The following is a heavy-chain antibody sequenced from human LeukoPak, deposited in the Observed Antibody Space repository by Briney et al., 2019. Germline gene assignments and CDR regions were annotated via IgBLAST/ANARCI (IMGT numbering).Heavy chain of an antibody. CDR2: IWYGGSNK. V-gene: IGHV3-30*02. J-gene: IGHJ6*03. CDR3: AKDASRPPFGGYYMDV. CDR1: GFTFSSYG. D-gene: IGHD3-3*01. Sequence: PGGSLRLSCAASGFTFSSYGMHWVRQAPGKGLEWVAVIWYGGSNKYYADSVKGRFTISRDNSKNTLYLQMNSLRAEDTAVYYCAKDASRPPFGGYYMDVWGKGTTVTVSS.